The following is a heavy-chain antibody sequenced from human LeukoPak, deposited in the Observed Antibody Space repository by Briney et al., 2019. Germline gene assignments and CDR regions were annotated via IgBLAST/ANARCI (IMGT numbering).Heavy chain of an antibody. CDR1: GFTLRSYD. J-gene: IGHJ4*02. V-gene: IGHV3-23*01. Sequence: GGSLRLSCAASGFTLRSYDMSWVRQAPGKGLEWVAATSGSGGNTYHADSVKGRSSISRDNSKNTLYLQMDSLRAEDTAVYHCAKTNGYYDYWGRGTLVTVSS. D-gene: IGHD3-22*01. CDR2: TSGSGGNT. CDR3: AKTNGYYDY.